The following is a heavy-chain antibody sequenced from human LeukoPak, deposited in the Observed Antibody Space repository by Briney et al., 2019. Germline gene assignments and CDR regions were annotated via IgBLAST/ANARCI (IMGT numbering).Heavy chain of an antibody. J-gene: IGHJ4*02. D-gene: IGHD3-22*01. CDR3: ARGGDDSSGYYEGYFDY. V-gene: IGHV1-18*04. Sequence: ASVKVSCKASGYTFTTYYIHWVRQAPGQGLEWMGWISAYNGNTNYAQKLQGRVTMTTDTSTSTAYMELRSLRSDDTAVYYCARGGDDSSGYYEGYFDYWGQGTLVTVSS. CDR2: ISAYNGNT. CDR1: GYTFTTYY.